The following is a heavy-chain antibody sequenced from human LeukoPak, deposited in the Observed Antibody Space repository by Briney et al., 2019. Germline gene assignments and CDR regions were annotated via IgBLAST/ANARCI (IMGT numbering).Heavy chain of an antibody. CDR1: GFTFSSYG. Sequence: GGFLRLSCAASGFTFSSYGTSWVRQAPGKGLEWVSAISGSGGSTYYADSVKGRFTISRDNSKNTLYLQMNSLRAEDTAVYYCAKSSMITGYDSSFDYWGQGTLVTVSS. J-gene: IGHJ4*02. D-gene: IGHD3-22*01. V-gene: IGHV3-23*01. CDR3: AKSSMITGYDSSFDY. CDR2: ISGSGGST.